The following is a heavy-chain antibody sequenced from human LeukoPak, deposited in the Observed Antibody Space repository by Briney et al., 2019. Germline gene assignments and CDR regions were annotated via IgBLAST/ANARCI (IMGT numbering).Heavy chain of an antibody. Sequence: GESLKISCKGSGYSFTSYWIGWVRQMPGKGLEWMGIIYPGDSDTRYSPSFQGQVTISADKSISTAYLQWSSLKASDTAMYYCARGQRGYCSSTSCQRGGYYYYYYMDAWGKGTTVTVYS. V-gene: IGHV5-51*01. D-gene: IGHD2-2*01. CDR2: IYPGDSDT. CDR1: GYSFTSYW. CDR3: ARGQRGYCSSTSCQRGGYYYYYYMDA. J-gene: IGHJ6*03.